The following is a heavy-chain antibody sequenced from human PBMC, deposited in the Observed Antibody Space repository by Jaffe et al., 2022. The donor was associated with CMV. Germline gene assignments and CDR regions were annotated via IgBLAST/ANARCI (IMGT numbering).Heavy chain of an antibody. CDR3: AREGEPRRGDYYFDY. V-gene: IGHV4-59*01. Sequence: QVQLQESGPGLVKPSETLSLTCTVSGGSISSYYWSWIRQPPGKGLEWIGYIYYSGSTNYNPSLKSRVTISVDTSKNQFSLKLSSVTAADTAVYYCAREGEPRRGDYYFDYWGQGTLVTVSS. CDR2: IYYSGST. CDR1: GGSISSYY. J-gene: IGHJ4*02. D-gene: IGHD1-26*01.